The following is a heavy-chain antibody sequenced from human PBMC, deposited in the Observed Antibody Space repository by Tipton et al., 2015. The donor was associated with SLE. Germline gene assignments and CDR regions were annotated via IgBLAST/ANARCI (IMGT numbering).Heavy chain of an antibody. J-gene: IGHJ4*02. CDR1: GGSISSGGYY. V-gene: IGHV4-31*03. CDR2: IYYSGST. Sequence: TLSLTCTVSGGSISSGGYYWSWIRQHPGKGLEWIGYIYYSGSTYYNPSLKSRVTISVDTSKNQFSLKLSSVTAADTAVYYCARGGIVVVPAAMDYWGQGTLVTVSS. D-gene: IGHD2-2*01. CDR3: ARGGIVVVPAAMDY.